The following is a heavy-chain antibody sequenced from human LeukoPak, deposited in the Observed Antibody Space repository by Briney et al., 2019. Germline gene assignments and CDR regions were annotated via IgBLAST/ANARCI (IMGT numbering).Heavy chain of an antibody. D-gene: IGHD6-19*01. CDR1: GGSLRGYY. V-gene: IGHV4-34*01. CDR2: INHSGST. Sequence: PSETLSLTCGVYGGSLRGYYWSFIRQSPGKGLEWIGEINHSGSTNYNPTLKSRVTISVDTSKNQFSLKLSSVTAADTAVYYCARLQQWLAVGWFDPWGQGTLVTVSS. J-gene: IGHJ5*02. CDR3: ARLQQWLAVGWFDP.